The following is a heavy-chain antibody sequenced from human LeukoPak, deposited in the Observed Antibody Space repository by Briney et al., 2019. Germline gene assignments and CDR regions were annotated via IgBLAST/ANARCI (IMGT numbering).Heavy chain of an antibody. CDR2: IRYDGSNK. CDR3: AKPRVYYHFWSGSFDY. Sequence: PGGSLRLPCAESGFTFSSYGMHWVRQAPGKGLERVSFIRYDGSNKYYADSVKGRFTISRDNSKNTLYLQMNSLRAEDTAVYYCAKPRVYYHFWSGSFDYWGQGTLVTVSS. D-gene: IGHD3-3*01. J-gene: IGHJ4*02. CDR1: GFTFSSYG. V-gene: IGHV3-30*02.